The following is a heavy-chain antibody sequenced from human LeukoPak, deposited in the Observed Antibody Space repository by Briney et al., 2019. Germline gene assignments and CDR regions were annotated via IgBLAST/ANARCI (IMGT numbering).Heavy chain of an antibody. CDR2: IYEGDST. V-gene: IGHV3-53*01. D-gene: IGHD1-26*01. Sequence: GGSPRLSRAPSRFSATNNYMSWVREAPGKRLEWVSVIYEGDSTYYTHSVKGRFTITRDNSKHTLYIQMNIPRAEDTAVYDCAREESGSYFRYWDQGTLVTVSA. J-gene: IGHJ4*02. CDR3: AREESGSYFRY. CDR1: RFSATNNY.